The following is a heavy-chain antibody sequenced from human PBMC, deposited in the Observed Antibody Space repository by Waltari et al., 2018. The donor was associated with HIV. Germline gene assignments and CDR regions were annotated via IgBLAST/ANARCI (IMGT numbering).Heavy chain of an antibody. CDR1: GYTFTTYA. CDR3: ARDQARTVWFDP. Sequence: QVQLVQSGAEVKKPGASVKISCKASGYTFTTYAIHWVRQAPGQRLEWMGWINADNGNTKYSQKFQGRVTITRDTSASTAYMELSSLRSEDTAVYYCARDQARTVWFDPWGQGTLVTVSS. V-gene: IGHV1-3*01. J-gene: IGHJ5*02. CDR2: INADNGNT.